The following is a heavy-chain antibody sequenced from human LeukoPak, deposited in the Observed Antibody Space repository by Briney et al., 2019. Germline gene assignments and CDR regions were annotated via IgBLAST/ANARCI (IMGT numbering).Heavy chain of an antibody. CDR1: GFTFSSYA. Sequence: GGSLRLSCAASGFTFSSYAMSWVRQAPGKGLDWVSAISGSGGNTYYTDSVKGRFTISRDNSKNTLFLQMNSLRAEDTAVYYCAKDRITYDYLDFWGREPRVSVSS. J-gene: IGHJ4*02. CDR3: AKDRITYDYLDF. V-gene: IGHV3-23*01. D-gene: IGHD3-22*01. CDR2: ISGSGGNT.